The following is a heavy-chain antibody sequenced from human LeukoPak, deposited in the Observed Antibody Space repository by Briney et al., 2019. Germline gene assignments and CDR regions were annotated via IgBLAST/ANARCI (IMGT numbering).Heavy chain of an antibody. CDR3: ARGNYYGSSGYYLDY. V-gene: IGHV3-53*01. D-gene: IGHD3-22*01. J-gene: IGHJ4*02. CDR2: IYSGGST. CDR1: GFTVSSNY. Sequence: GGPLRLSCAASGFTVSSNYMSWVRQAPGRGLEWVSVIYSGGSTYYADSVKGRFTISRDNSKNTLYLQMNSLRAEDTAVFYCARGNYYGSSGYYLDYWGQGTLVTVSP.